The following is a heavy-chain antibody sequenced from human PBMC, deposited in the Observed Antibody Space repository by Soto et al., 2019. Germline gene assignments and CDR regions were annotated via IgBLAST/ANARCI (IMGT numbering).Heavy chain of an antibody. D-gene: IGHD6-6*01. CDR2: ILGRAETT. J-gene: IGHJ5*02. CDR1: GFTFSNYA. Sequence: EVQLLESGGGLVQPGGSLRLSCEASGFTFSNYAMSWVRQAPGQGLEWVSAILGRAETTYYVDSVKGRFTISRDNSKNTLLLQMNRLRVEDTAVYYGAQDIRIAARVNCFDPWGHGTLVTVSS. CDR3: AQDIRIAARVNCFDP. V-gene: IGHV3-23*01.